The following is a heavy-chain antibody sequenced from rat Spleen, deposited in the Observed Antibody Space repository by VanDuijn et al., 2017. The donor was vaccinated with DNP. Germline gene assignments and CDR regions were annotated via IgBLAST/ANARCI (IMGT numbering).Heavy chain of an antibody. CDR2: MRYNGDT. Sequence: QVQLKESGPGLVQPSQTLSLTCTVSGFSLTSYHVHWVRQPPGKGLEWMGRMRYNGDTSYNSALKSRLSISRDTSKSQVFLKMNSLQTEDTAIYYCTRDQGVTTVPTGNWFAYWGQGTLVTVSS. CDR1: GFSLTSYH. CDR3: TRDQGVTTVPTGNWFAY. D-gene: IGHD1-1*01. V-gene: IGHV2-63*01. J-gene: IGHJ3*01.